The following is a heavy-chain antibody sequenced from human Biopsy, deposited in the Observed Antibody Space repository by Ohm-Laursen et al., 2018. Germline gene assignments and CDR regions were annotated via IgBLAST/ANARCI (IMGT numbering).Heavy chain of an antibody. J-gene: IGHJ2*01. V-gene: IGHV3-9*01. CDR1: GFIFADYA. CDR3: ARDRGYYSDRTVPGYFDL. Sequence: SLRLSCAASGFIFADYAMHWVRQAPGKGLEWVSGISWDSGRIDYADSVKGRFTISRDNAKNSLYLQMNSLRAEDTALYYCARDRGYYSDRTVPGYFDLWGRGTLVTVSS. CDR2: ISWDSGRI. D-gene: IGHD3-22*01.